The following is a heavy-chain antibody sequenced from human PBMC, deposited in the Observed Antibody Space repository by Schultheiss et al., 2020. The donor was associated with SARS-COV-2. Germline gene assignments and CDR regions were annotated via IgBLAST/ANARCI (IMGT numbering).Heavy chain of an antibody. V-gene: IGHV3-30*07. CDR3: ARGVSVTTGPGWFDP. D-gene: IGHD4-17*01. CDR1: GFTFSSYA. J-gene: IGHJ5*02. Sequence: GGSLRLSCAASGFTFSSYAMHWVRQAPGKGLEWVAVIWYDGSNKYYADSVKGRFTISRDNAKNSLYLQMNSLRAEDTAVYYCARGVSVTTGPGWFDPWGQGTLVTVSS. CDR2: IWYDGSNK.